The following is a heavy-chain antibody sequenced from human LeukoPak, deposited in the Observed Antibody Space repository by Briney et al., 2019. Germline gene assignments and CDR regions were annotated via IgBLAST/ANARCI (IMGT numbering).Heavy chain of an antibody. V-gene: IGHV1-69*05. J-gene: IGHJ4*02. CDR1: GGTFTNYA. CDR2: IIPIFGTT. CDR3: ARGGEANYYDTSGYYLYYY. D-gene: IGHD3-22*01. Sequence: SVKVSCKASGGTFTNYAISWVRQAPGQGLEWMGRIIPIFGTTNYAQKFQGRVTITTDESTSTAYMELSSMRSEDTAVYYCARGGEANYYDTSGYYLYYYWGQGTLVTVSS.